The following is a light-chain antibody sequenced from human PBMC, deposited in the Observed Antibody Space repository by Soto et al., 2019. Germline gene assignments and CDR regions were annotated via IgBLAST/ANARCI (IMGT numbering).Light chain of an antibody. CDR2: AAS. CDR3: QLSDSTPYT. J-gene: IGKJ2*01. Sequence: DIRMTKSPSSLSASVGDRVTINCRASQSISTFLNWYQQKPGQAPKVLISAASTLQSGVPSRFSGRGSGTDFNLTICRLQTEDFANYHCQLSDSTPYTFGQGT. V-gene: IGKV1-39*01. CDR1: QSISTF.